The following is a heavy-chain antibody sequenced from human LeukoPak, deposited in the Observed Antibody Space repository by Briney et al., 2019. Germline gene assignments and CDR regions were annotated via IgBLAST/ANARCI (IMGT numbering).Heavy chain of an antibody. CDR3: ARAAHSGSLAPFDY. V-gene: IGHV4-34*01. Sequence: PSETLSLTCAVYGGSFSGYYWSWIRQPPGKGLEWIGSIYYSGSTYYNPSLKSRVTISVDTSKNQFSLKLSSVTAADTAVYYCARAAHSGSLAPFDYWGQGTLVTVSS. CDR1: GGSFSGYY. D-gene: IGHD1-26*01. CDR2: IYYSGST. J-gene: IGHJ4*02.